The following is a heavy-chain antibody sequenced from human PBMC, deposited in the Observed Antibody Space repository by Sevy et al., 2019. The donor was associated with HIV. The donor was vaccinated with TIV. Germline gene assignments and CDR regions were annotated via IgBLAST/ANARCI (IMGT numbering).Heavy chain of an antibody. J-gene: IGHJ3*02. CDR2: ISGSGGST. CDR3: AKHSRGSTVVIPNAFDI. Sequence: GGSLRLSCAASGFTFSNYAMTWVRQAPGKGLEWVSVISGSGGSTYYADSVKGRFTISRDNSKSTLYLQMNSLRVEDTAVYYCAKHSRGSTVVIPNAFDIWGQGTMVTVSS. D-gene: IGHD4-17*01. V-gene: IGHV3-23*01. CDR1: GFTFSNYA.